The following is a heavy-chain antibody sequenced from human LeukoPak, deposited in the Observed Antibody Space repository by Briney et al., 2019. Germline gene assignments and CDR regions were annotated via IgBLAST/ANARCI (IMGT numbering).Heavy chain of an antibody. CDR1: GYTFTSYG. Sequence: ASVKVSCKASGYTFTSYGISWVRQAPGQGLEWMGWINTNTGNPTYAQGFTGRFVFSLDTSVSTAYLQISSLKAEDTAVYYCARERQGTIFGVVTVFDYWGQGTLVTVSS. D-gene: IGHD3-3*01. CDR2: INTNTGNP. J-gene: IGHJ4*02. CDR3: ARERQGTIFGVVTVFDY. V-gene: IGHV7-4-1*02.